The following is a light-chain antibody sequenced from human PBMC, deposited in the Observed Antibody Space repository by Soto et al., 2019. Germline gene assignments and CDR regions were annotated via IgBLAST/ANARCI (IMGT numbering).Light chain of an antibody. Sequence: IRLTNSRGTLSLYAGEVATHSCRASEGLTNRYLAWYQQKPGQAPSLLIYGASSRATGIPDRFSGSGSGTDFTLTISRLEPEDFAAYYSQEYGSSGTFGQGTKVDIK. J-gene: IGKJ1*01. CDR3: QEYGSSGT. V-gene: IGKV3-20*01. CDR2: GAS. CDR1: EGLTNRY.